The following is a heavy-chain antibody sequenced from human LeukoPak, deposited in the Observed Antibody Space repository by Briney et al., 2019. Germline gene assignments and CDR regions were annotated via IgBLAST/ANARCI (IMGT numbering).Heavy chain of an antibody. CDR2: IWYDGSNK. V-gene: IGHV3-33*03. CDR1: GFTFSSYG. D-gene: IGHD3-3*01. J-gene: IGHJ4*02. CDR3: ASEVGYRSLGY. Sequence: GGSLRLSCAASGFTFSSYGMHWVRQAPGKGLEWVAVIWYDGSNKYYADSVKGRFTISRDNSKDSLYLQMNSLRTEDTGLYHCASEVGYRSLGYLGQGTLVTVSS.